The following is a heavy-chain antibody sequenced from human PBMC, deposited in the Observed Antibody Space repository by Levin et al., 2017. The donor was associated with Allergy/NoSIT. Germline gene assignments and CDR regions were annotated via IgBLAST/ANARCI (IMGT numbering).Heavy chain of an antibody. CDR2: IYPGDSDT. J-gene: IGHJ6*03. D-gene: IGHD6-13*01. CDR1: GYSFTSYW. V-gene: IGHV5-51*01. CDR3: ARHDLASDSSSWYRKDYYYYYMDV. Sequence: GESLKISCKGSGYSFTSYWIGWVRQMPGKGLEWMGIIYPGDSDTRYSPSFQGQVTISADKSISTAYLQWSSLKASDTAMYYCARHDLASDSSSWYRKDYYYYYMDVWGKGTTVTVSS.